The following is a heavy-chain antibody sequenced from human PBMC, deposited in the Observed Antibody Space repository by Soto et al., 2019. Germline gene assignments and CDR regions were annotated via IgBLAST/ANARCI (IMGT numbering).Heavy chain of an antibody. CDR2: TYYRSKWYN. CDR3: VRDNDYVWGSYRSFGMDV. J-gene: IGHJ6*02. V-gene: IGHV6-1*01. CDR1: GDSVSSYSAA. D-gene: IGHD3-16*02. Sequence: SQTLSRTCAISGDSVSSYSAAWNWIRQTPSRGLEWLGRTYYRSKWYNDYAVSVNSRISINPDTSKNQFSLQLNSVTPEDTAVYYCVRDNDYVWGSYRSFGMDVWGQGTTVTVSS.